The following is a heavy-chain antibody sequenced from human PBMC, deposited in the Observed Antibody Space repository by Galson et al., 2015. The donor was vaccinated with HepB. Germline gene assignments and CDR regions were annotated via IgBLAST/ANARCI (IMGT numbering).Heavy chain of an antibody. D-gene: IGHD6-19*01. CDR2: ISSGSSYI. V-gene: IGHV3-21*01. Sequence: SLRLSCAASGLTLHRYNMNWVRQAPGKGLEWVSSISSGSSYIYYADSVKGRFTISRDNTKNSVYLQMNSLRAEDTAVYYCAREASSGYYYFDYWGQGTLVTVSS. CDR1: GLTLHRYN. CDR3: AREASSGYYYFDY. J-gene: IGHJ4*02.